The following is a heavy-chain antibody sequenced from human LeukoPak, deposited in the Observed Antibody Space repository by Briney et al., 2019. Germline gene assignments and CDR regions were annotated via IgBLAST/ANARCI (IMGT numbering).Heavy chain of an antibody. CDR1: GFTFSSYA. J-gene: IGHJ4*02. CDR3: ARGGLWFGELSGPDY. Sequence: GGSLRLPCAASGFTFSSYAMHWVRQAPGKGLEYVSAISSNGGSTYYANSVKGRFTISRDNSKNTLYLQMGSLRAEDMAVYYCARGGLWFGELSGPDYWGQGTLVTVSS. V-gene: IGHV3-64*01. CDR2: ISSNGGST. D-gene: IGHD3-10*01.